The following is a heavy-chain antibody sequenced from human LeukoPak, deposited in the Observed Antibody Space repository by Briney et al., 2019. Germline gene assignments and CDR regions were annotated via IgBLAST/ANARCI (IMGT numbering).Heavy chain of an antibody. Sequence: GRSLRLSCAASGFTFSNYAMSWVRQVPGKGLEWVSTISGSGGSTYYADSLKGRFTSSRDNSKNTLFLQMNSLRAEDTAVYYCAKERGYTSGLASLDYWGQGTLVTVST. CDR2: ISGSGGST. J-gene: IGHJ4*02. CDR3: AKERGYTSGLASLDY. V-gene: IGHV3-23*01. D-gene: IGHD6-19*01. CDR1: GFTFSNYA.